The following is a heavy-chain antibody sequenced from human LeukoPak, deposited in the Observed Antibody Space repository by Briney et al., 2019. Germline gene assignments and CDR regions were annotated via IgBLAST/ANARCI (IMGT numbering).Heavy chain of an antibody. CDR2: VHKTGKT. D-gene: IGHD7-27*01. V-gene: IGHV4-4*02. Sequence: SETLSLTCALSPLSVSGGNWWSLVRQPPGKGLEWIGEVHKTGKTNYNPSLKTRVTIPIDASKNQLSLELTSLTAADPAVYYCARELLGAPTPGAYWGQGTRVTVSS. J-gene: IGHJ4*02. CDR1: PLSVSGGNW. CDR3: ARELLGAPTPGAY.